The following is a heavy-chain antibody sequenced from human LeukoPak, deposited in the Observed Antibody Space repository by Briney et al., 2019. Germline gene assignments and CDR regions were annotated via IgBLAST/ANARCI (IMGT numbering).Heavy chain of an antibody. CDR3: ARDQIGSW. CDR1: GFTFSDYY. J-gene: IGHJ4*02. Sequence: GGSLRLSCEASGFTFSDYYLSSIRQAPGKGLEWISYISGSSSHINYADSVQGRFTISRDKVKKSVYLQMDSLRVEDTAVYYCARDQIGSWWGQGTLVIVSS. D-gene: IGHD6-13*01. V-gene: IGHV3-11*06. CDR2: ISGSSSHI.